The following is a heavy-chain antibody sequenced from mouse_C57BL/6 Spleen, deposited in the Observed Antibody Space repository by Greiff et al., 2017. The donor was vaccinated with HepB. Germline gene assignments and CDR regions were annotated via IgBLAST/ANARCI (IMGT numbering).Heavy chain of an antibody. V-gene: IGHV5-17*01. D-gene: IGHD1-1*01. CDR2: ISSGSSTI. J-gene: IGHJ1*03. CDR1: GFTFSDYR. Sequence: EVQLVESGGGLVKPGGSLKISCAASGFTFSDYRMPWVRQAPEKGLEWVAYISSGSSTIYYADTVKGRFTISRYNAKNTLFLQMTSLRSEDTAMYYCARLDYYGSSYWYFDVWGTGTTVTVSS. CDR3: ARLDYYGSSYWYFDV.